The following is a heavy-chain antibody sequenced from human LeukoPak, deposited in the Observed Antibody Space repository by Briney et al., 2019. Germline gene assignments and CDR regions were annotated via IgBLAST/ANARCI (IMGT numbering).Heavy chain of an antibody. CDR1: GFTFSSYA. D-gene: IGHD2-2*01. V-gene: IGHV3-30-3*01. J-gene: IGHJ4*02. CDR3: ARDIPKRLIVVVPAAMGGYFDY. Sequence: GRSLRLSCAASGFTFSSYAMHWVRQAPGKGLEWVAVISYDGSNKYYADSVKGRFTISRDNSKNTLYLQMNSLRAEDTAVYYCARDIPKRLIVVVPAAMGGYFDYWGQGTLVTVSS. CDR2: ISYDGSNK.